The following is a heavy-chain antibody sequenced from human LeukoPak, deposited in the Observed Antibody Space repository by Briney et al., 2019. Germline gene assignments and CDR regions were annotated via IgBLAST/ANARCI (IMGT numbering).Heavy chain of an antibody. Sequence: PGGSLRLSCAASGFTFSSFVMSWVRQAPGKGLEWVSAISGSGGSTYYADSVKGWFTISRDNSKNTLYLQMNSLRAEDTAVYYCTRDRVSSDSWGQGTLVIVSS. J-gene: IGHJ4*02. CDR1: GFTFSSFV. V-gene: IGHV3-23*01. CDR2: ISGSGGST. CDR3: TRDRVSSDS. D-gene: IGHD3-16*02.